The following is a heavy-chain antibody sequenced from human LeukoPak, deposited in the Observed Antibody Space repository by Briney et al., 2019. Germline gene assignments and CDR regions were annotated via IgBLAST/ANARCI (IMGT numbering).Heavy chain of an antibody. CDR3: ARGRHSSSWSPIDY. Sequence: GGSLRLSCAPSGFTFSRYWMSWVRQAAGKGLEWVANIKQDGSEKYYVDSVKGRFTISRDNAKNSLYLQMNSLRAEDTAMYYCARGRHSSSWSPIDYWGQGTLVTVSS. CDR1: GFTFSRYW. D-gene: IGHD6-13*01. J-gene: IGHJ4*02. V-gene: IGHV3-7*01. CDR2: IKQDGSEK.